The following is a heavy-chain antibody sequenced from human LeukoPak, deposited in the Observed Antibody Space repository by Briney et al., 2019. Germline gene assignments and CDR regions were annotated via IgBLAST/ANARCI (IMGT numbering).Heavy chain of an antibody. J-gene: IGHJ3*02. Sequence: SETLSLTCTVSGGSFSSHYWSWIRQPPGKGLEWIGYVSYIGSTNYNPSLKSRVTISVDTSKKQFSLKLSSVTAADTAVYYCARDPTTVTKGLDIWGQGTMVTVSS. CDR1: GGSFSSHY. CDR2: VSYIGST. D-gene: IGHD4-17*01. CDR3: ARDPTTVTKGLDI. V-gene: IGHV4-59*11.